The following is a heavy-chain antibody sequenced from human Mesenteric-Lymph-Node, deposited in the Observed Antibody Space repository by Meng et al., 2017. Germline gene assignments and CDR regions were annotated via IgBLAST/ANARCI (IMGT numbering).Heavy chain of an antibody. CDR2: INAGNGNT. Sequence: QVHRVQSGAEGKKPGAAGKVPGKASGYTFTTYAIHWVRQAPGQRLEWMGWINAGNGNTRYSQKFQGRVSITRDTSASTAYMELSSLRSEDTAVYYCARCIAVAGNWFDPWGQGTLVTVSS. J-gene: IGHJ5*02. CDR3: ARCIAVAGNWFDP. D-gene: IGHD6-19*01. V-gene: IGHV1-3*01. CDR1: GYTFTTYA.